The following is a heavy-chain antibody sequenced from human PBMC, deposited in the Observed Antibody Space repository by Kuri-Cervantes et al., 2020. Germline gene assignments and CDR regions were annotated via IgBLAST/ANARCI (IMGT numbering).Heavy chain of an antibody. Sequence: GESLKISCAASGFTFSSYSMNWVRQAPGKGLEWVSSISSSSSYIYYADSVKGRFTISRDNAKNSLYLQMNSLRAEDTAVYYCAKIKGSGSSPLHDAVFDQWGQGTLVTVSS. CDR2: ISSSSSYI. D-gene: IGHD6-6*01. V-gene: IGHV3-21*01. CDR1: GFTFSSYS. J-gene: IGHJ4*02. CDR3: AKIKGSGSSPLHDAVFDQ.